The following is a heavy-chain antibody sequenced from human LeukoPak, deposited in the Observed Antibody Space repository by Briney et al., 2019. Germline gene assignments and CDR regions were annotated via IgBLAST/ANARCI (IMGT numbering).Heavy chain of an antibody. D-gene: IGHD3-10*01. V-gene: IGHV4-31*03. J-gene: IGHJ4*02. CDR1: GGSISSGGYY. CDR2: IYYSGST. Sequence: SETLSLTCTVSGGSISSGGYYWSWIRQQPGKCLEWIGYIYYSGSTYYNPSLKSRVTISVDTSKNQFSLKLSSVTAADTVEYYCAREATMVRGVIITGYYFDYWGQGTLVTVSS. CDR3: AREATMVRGVIITGYYFDY.